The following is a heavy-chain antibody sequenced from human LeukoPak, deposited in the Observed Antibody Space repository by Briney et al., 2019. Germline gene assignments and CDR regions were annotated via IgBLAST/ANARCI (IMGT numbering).Heavy chain of an antibody. CDR2: TNPNRGGT. CDR1: GYTFTGYY. D-gene: IGHD3-3*01. J-gene: IGHJ3*02. V-gene: IGHV1-2*02. Sequence: ASVKVSCKASGYTFTGYYMHWVRQAPGQGLEWMGWTNPNRGGTNYAQKFQGRVTRTSDTSISTAYMELSRLRCDDTAVYYCARSSDFWSRYSLDAFDIWGQGTMVTVSS. CDR3: ARSSDFWSRYSLDAFDI.